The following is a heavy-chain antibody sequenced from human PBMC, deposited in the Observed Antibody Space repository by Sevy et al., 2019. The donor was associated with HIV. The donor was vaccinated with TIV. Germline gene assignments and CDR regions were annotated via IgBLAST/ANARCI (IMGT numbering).Heavy chain of an antibody. CDR1: GFIFSTSP. V-gene: IGHV3-30-3*01. J-gene: IGHJ4*02. Sequence: GGSLRLSCAASGFIFSTSPMHWVRQAPGKGLECVAILSYDDSDENYADSVKGRFTISRDNSKNTLYLQMNSLRAEDTAVYYCAKDRMGLVGATQYFDYWGQGTLVTVSS. CDR2: LSYDDSDE. D-gene: IGHD1-26*01. CDR3: AKDRMGLVGATQYFDY.